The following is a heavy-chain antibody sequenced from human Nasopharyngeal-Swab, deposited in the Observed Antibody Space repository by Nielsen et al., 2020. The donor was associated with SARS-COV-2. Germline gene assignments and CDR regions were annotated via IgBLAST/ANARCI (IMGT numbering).Heavy chain of an antibody. D-gene: IGHD3-10*01. CDR2: IKQDGSEI. CDR1: GFTFSSYW. V-gene: IGHV3-7*01. Sequence: GESLKISCAASGFTFSSYWMSWVRQTPGQGLEWVATIKQDGSEIYYVDSVKGRFTISRDNSKNTLYLQMNSLRAEDTAVYYCASPRSPDYYGSGAFDYWGQGTLVTVSS. J-gene: IGHJ4*02. CDR3: ASPRSPDYYGSGAFDY.